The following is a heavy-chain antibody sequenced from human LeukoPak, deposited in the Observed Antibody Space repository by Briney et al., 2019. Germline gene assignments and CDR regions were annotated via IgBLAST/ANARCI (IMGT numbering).Heavy chain of an antibody. CDR1: GFTFSSYS. D-gene: IGHD6-19*01. CDR2: ISSSSSYI. V-gene: IGHV3-21*01. CDR3: ARVRPTHSSGCLDA. J-gene: IGHJ5*02. Sequence: PGGSLRLSCAAPGFTFSSYSMNWVRQAPGKGLEWVSSISSSSSYIYYADSVKGRFTISRDNAKNTLYLQMNSLRAEDTAVYYCARVRPTHSSGCLDAWGQGTLVTVSS.